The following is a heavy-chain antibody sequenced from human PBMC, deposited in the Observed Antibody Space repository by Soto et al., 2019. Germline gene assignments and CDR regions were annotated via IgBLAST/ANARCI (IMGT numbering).Heavy chain of an antibody. CDR3: ATLPRTIERTPAAIWSFDS. V-gene: IGHV1-24*01. J-gene: IGHJ4*02. CDR1: GYSLSDLS. Sequence: ASVKVSCTVSGYSLSDLSIHWVRQAPGKGLEWMGGLDAEDGETIYAQKLQGRGTMTEDTSTDTAYMELSSLTSEDTAMYYCATLPRTIERTPAAIWSFDSWGQGTLVTVSS. CDR2: LDAEDGET. D-gene: IGHD2-2*01.